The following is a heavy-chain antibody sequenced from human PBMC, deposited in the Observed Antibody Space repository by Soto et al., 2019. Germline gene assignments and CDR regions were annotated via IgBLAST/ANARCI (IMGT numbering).Heavy chain of an antibody. Sequence: PGGSLRLSCAASGFTFSSYGMHWVRQAPGKXLEWVAVIWYDGSNKYYADSVKGRFTISRDNSKNTLYLQMNSLRAEDTAVYYCARRYYYGSGSFSSYYYGMDVWGQGTTVTVSS. D-gene: IGHD3-10*01. J-gene: IGHJ6*02. CDR2: IWYDGSNK. V-gene: IGHV3-33*01. CDR3: ARRYYYGSGSFSSYYYGMDV. CDR1: GFTFSSYG.